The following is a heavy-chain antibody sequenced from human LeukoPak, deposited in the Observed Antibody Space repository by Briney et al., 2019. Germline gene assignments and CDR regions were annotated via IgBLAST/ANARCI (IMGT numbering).Heavy chain of an antibody. CDR3: ARERASGWDAFDF. D-gene: IGHD6-19*01. CDR1: GFTFSSFW. J-gene: IGHJ4*02. CDR2: INSVGSST. V-gene: IGHV3-74*01. Sequence: GGSLRLSCAASGFTFSSFWMHWVRQAPGKGLVWVSRINSVGSSTSYADSVKGRFTISRDNAKNTLYLQMNSLRAEDTAVYYCARERASGWDAFDFWGQGTLVTVSS.